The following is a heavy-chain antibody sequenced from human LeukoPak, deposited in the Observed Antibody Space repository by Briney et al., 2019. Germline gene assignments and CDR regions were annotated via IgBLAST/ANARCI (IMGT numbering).Heavy chain of an antibody. D-gene: IGHD5-24*01. Sequence: SETLSLTCTVSGDSIISSHWWSWVRPPPGKGLEWVGEIYHTGSTNYNPSLKSRVTISIDKSKNQFSLNLSSVTAADTAVYYCASARWDYWGQGNLVTVSS. CDR1: GDSIISSHW. J-gene: IGHJ4*02. CDR2: IYHTGST. V-gene: IGHV4-4*02. CDR3: ASARWDY.